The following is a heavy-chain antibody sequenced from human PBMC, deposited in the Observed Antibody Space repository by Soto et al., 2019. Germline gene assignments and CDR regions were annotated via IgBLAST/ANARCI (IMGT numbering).Heavy chain of an antibody. Sequence: PGGSLRLSCAASGFTFSSYAMSWVRQAPGKGPEWVSAISGSGGSTYYADSVKGRFTISRDNSKNTLYLQMNSLRAEDTAVYYCAKGIGYCSGGSCYSVLDYWGQGTLVTVSS. CDR3: AKGIGYCSGGSCYSVLDY. V-gene: IGHV3-23*01. J-gene: IGHJ4*02. CDR2: ISGSGGST. D-gene: IGHD2-15*01. CDR1: GFTFSSYA.